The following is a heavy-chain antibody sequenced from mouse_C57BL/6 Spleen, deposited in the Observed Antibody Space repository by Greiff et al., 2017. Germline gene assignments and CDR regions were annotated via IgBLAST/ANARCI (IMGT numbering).Heavy chain of an antibody. CDR2: IHPNSGST. Sequence: QVQLQQPGAELVKPGASVKLSCKASGYTFTSYWMHWVKQRPGQGLEWIGMIHPNSGSTNYNEKFKSKATLTVDKSSSTAYMQRSSLASEDSAVYYCARGTVVAHWYFDVWGTGTTVTVSS. V-gene: IGHV1-64*01. CDR3: ARGTVVAHWYFDV. D-gene: IGHD1-1*01. J-gene: IGHJ1*03. CDR1: GYTFTSYW.